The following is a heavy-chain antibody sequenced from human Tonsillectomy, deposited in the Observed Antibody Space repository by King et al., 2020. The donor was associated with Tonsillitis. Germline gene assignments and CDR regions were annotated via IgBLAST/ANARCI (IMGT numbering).Heavy chain of an antibody. CDR1: GVARSSYG. CDR2: IRYDGDKK. D-gene: IGHD4-11*01. CDR3: AMSGLQSLNGMDV. J-gene: IGHJ6*02. V-gene: IGHV3-30*02. Sequence: VQLVESGGGVVQPGGSLRLSCAAAGVARSSYGMHWVRQAPGKGLEWVAYIRYDGDKKYYADSVKGRFIISRDESKNTLDLQMNSLRADDTAVYYCAMSGLQSLNGMDVWGQGTTVIVSS.